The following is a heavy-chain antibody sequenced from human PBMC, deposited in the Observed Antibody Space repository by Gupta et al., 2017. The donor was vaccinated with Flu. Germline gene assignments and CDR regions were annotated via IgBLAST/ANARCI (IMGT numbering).Heavy chain of an antibody. J-gene: IGHJ6*02. CDR1: GDSVSSNSAA. V-gene: IGHV6-1*01. D-gene: IGHD6-19*01. CDR2: TYYRSKWYN. Sequence: QVQLQQSGPGLVKPSQTLSLTCAISGDSVSSNSAAWNWIRQSPSRGLEWLGRTYYRSKWYNDYAVSVKSRITINPDTSKNQFSLQLNSVTPEDTAVYYCARAKVTWAVAETLGYYYYGMDVWGQGTTVTVSS. CDR3: ARAKVTWAVAETLGYYYYGMDV.